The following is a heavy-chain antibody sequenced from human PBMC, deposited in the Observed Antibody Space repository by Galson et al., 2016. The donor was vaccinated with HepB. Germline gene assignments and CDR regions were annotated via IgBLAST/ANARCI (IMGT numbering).Heavy chain of an antibody. CDR2: IWYDGSNK. J-gene: IGHJ4*02. Sequence: SLRLSCAASGFTFSTYGMHWVRQAPGKGLEWVAVIWYDGSNKYYADSVRGRFTISRDNPKNTLYLQMNSLRAEDTAVYYCASEAPILAPTLDYWGQGTLVIVSS. CDR3: ASEAPILAPTLDY. D-gene: IGHD5-12*01. CDR1: GFTFSTYG. V-gene: IGHV3-33*01.